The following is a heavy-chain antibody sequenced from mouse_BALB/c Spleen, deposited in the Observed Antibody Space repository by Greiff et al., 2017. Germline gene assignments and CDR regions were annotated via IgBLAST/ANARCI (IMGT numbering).Heavy chain of an antibody. CDR1: GFSLTSYG. CDR3: ARASAITTVVAYWYFDV. D-gene: IGHD1-1*01. Sequence: VQLQQSGPGLVAPSQSLSITCTVSGFSLTSYGVHWVRQPPGKGLEWLGVIWAGGSTNYNSALMSRLSISKDNSKSQVFLKMNSLQTDDTAMYYCARASAITTVVAYWYFDVWGAGTTVTVSS. V-gene: IGHV2-9*02. CDR2: IWAGGST. J-gene: IGHJ1*01.